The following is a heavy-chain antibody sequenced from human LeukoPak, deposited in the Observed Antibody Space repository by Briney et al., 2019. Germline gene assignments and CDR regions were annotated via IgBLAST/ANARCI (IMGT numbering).Heavy chain of an antibody. D-gene: IGHD3-16*01. Sequence: SVKVSCKASGGTFSSYAIRWARQAPGQGLEWMGGIIPIFGTANYAQKFQGRVTITTDESTSTAYMELSSLRSEDTAVYYCARDLKGGAFDIWGQGTMVTVSS. J-gene: IGHJ3*02. CDR2: IIPIFGTA. V-gene: IGHV1-69*05. CDR3: ARDLKGGAFDI. CDR1: GGTFSSYA.